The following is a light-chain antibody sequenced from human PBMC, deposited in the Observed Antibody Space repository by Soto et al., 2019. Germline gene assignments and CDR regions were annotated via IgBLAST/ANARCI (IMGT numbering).Light chain of an antibody. J-gene: IGKJ3*01. CDR2: AAS. Sequence: DIQMAQSPSSLSASVGDRVTITCRASQSISNNLNWYHQKPGKPPKLLFCAASTLQSGVPSRFSGGGSGTDFTLTINSLQPEDFATYYCQQTYSSSTFGPGTKVDNK. V-gene: IGKV1-39*01. CDR3: QQTYSSST. CDR1: QSISNN.